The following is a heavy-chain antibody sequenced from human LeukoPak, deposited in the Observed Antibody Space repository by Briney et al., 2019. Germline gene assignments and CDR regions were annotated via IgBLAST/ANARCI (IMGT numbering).Heavy chain of an antibody. D-gene: IGHD2-2*01. V-gene: IGHV3-30-3*01. CDR1: GFTFSSYA. CDR2: ISYDGSSK. CDR3: ARDLCSSTSCYRTVPFDY. J-gene: IGHJ4*02. Sequence: GGSLRLSCAASGFTFSSYAVHWVRQAPGKWLEWVAVISYDGSSKYYADSVKGRFTISRDNSENTLYLQMNSLRSEDTAVYYCARDLCSSTSCYRTVPFDYWGQGTLVTVSS.